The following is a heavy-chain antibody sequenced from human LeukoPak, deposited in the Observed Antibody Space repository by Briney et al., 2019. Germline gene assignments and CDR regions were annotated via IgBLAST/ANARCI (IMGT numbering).Heavy chain of an antibody. CDR3: ARDNSGSYRYYFDY. CDR1: GGFISSGSYY. Sequence: SQTLSLTCTASGGFISSGSYYWGWIRQPPGKGLEWIGSIYYSGSTYYNPSPKSRVTISVDTSKNQFSLKLSSVTAADTAVYYCARDNSGSYRYYFDYWGQGTLVTVSS. D-gene: IGHD3-10*01. J-gene: IGHJ4*02. CDR2: IYYSGST. V-gene: IGHV4-39*07.